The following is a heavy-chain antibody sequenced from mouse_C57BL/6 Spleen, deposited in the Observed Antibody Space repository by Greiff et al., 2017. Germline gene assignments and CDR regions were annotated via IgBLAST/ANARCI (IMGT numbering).Heavy chain of an antibody. CDR2: IDPSDSYT. CDR1: GYTFTSYW. Sequence: QVQLQQPGAELVMPGASVKLSCKASGYTFTSYWMHWVKQRPGQGLEWIGEIDPSDSYTNYNQKFKGKSTLTVDKSSSTAYMQLSSLTSEDSAVYDCAREGLGRGYFDVWGTGTTVTVSS. J-gene: IGHJ1*03. V-gene: IGHV1-69*01. CDR3: AREGLGRGYFDV. D-gene: IGHD4-1*01.